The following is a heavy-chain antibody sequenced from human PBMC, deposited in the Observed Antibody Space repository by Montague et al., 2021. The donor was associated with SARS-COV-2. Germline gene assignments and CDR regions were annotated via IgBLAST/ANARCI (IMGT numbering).Heavy chain of an antibody. V-gene: IGHV4-61*02. J-gene: IGHJ6*02. Sequence: TLSLTCTVSGGSIRSGSYYWSWIRQPAGKGLEWIGRIYSSGSTNYNPSLKSRVTMSVVTSKNQFSLKVSSVTAVDTAVYYCARDYGDYSYYYGLDVWGQGTTVTVSS. CDR1: GGSIRSGSYY. CDR2: IYSSGST. D-gene: IGHD4-17*01. CDR3: ARDYGDYSYYYGLDV.